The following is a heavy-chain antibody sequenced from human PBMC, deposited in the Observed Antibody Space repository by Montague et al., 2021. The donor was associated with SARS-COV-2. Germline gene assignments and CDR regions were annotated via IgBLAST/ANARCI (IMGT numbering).Heavy chain of an antibody. CDR3: ARHPIGSFPRYGMDV. Sequence: SETRSLTCTVSGGSISSYYWSWIRQPPVKGLEWIGYIYYSGSTNYNPSLKSRVTISVDTSKNQFSLELSSVTAADTAVYYCARHPIGSFPRYGMDVWGQGTTVTVSS. CDR2: IYYSGST. CDR1: GGSISSYY. V-gene: IGHV4-59*08. D-gene: IGHD2-15*01. J-gene: IGHJ6*02.